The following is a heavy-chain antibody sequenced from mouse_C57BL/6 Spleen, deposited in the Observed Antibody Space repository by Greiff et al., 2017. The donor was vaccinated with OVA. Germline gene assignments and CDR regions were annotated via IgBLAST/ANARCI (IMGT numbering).Heavy chain of an antibody. CDR1: GYTFTEYT. D-gene: IGHD1-1*01. V-gene: IGHV1-62-2*01. CDR2: FYPGSGSI. CDR3: ARHEEEAFYYYGSSQAWFAY. J-gene: IGHJ3*01. Sequence: QVQLQQSGAELVKPGASVKLSCKASGYTFTEYTIHWVKQRSGQGLEWIGWFYPGSGSIKYNEKFKDKATLTADKSSSTVYMELSRLTSEDSAVYFCARHEEEAFYYYGSSQAWFAYWGQGTLVTVSA.